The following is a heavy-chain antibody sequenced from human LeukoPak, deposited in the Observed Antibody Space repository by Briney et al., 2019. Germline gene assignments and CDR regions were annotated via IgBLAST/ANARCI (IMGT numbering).Heavy chain of an antibody. CDR1: GYTFTGYY. J-gene: IGHJ4*02. CDR3: ARDSIRSGTLDY. V-gene: IGHV1-2*02. CDR2: INPNSGGT. Sequence: AAVKVSCKASGYTFTGYYMHWVRQAPGQGLEWMGWINPNSGGTNYAQKFQGRVTVTRDTSISTAYMELSRLRSDDTAVYYCARDSIRSGTLDYWGQGTLVTVSS. D-gene: IGHD1-7*01.